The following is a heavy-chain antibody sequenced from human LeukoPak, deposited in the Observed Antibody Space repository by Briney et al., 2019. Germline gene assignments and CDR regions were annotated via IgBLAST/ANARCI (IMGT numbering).Heavy chain of an antibody. Sequence: PGGTLRLSCAASGFTFTKYGMSWVRQAPGKGLEWVSSISRSSAYIYYADSVKGRFTISRDNAKNSLYLQMNSLRAEDTAVYYCASFPPYMVRTDAFDIWGQGTMVTVSS. CDR3: ASFPPYMVRTDAFDI. J-gene: IGHJ3*02. V-gene: IGHV3-21*01. D-gene: IGHD3-10*01. CDR1: GFTFTKYG. CDR2: ISRSSAYI.